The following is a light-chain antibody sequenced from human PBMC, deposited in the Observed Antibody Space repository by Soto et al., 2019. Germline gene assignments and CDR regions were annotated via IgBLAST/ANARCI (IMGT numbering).Light chain of an antibody. CDR2: NVS. CDR3: SSYTSSSTYV. CDR1: SRYVGGYNS. J-gene: IGLJ1*01. Sequence: TPPSPGFWAPGESLPLPLPRKSRYVGGYNSVSWYQQHPGKAPKLMIYNVSNRPSGVSNRFSGSKSGNTASLTISGLQAEDEADYYCSSYTSSSTYVFGTGTKVTVL. V-gene: IGLV2-14*01.